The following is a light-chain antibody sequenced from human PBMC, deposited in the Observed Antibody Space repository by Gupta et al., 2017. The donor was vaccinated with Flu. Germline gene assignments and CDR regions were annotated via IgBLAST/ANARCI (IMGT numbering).Light chain of an antibody. CDR1: QTVNWY. Sequence: DRATSSCSASQTVNWYLAGYHQKHRQPPRILIYDASTRATAIPASLSGSGSGTDFTLTSSSREPEDFAFYYCQQRDKWPLITFGQGTRLEIK. CDR2: DAS. J-gene: IGKJ5*01. CDR3: QQRDKWPLIT. V-gene: IGKV3-11*01.